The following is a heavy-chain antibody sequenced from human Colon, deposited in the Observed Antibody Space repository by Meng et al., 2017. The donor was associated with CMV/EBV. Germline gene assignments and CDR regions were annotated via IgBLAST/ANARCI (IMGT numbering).Heavy chain of an antibody. CDR2: IDAGDAT. CDR1: GFTVSSNH. Sequence: ESLKIPCAASGFTVSSNHMSWVRQAPGKGLEWVSRIDAGDATFYADSVRGRFSISRDSSKNTLSLQMNSLRAEDTAVYYCAGGHFDYWGQRTLVTVSS. V-gene: IGHV3-53*01. J-gene: IGHJ4*02. CDR3: AGGHFDY.